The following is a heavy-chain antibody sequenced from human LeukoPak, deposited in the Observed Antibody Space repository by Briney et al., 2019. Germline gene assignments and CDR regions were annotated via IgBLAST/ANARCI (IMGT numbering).Heavy chain of an antibody. D-gene: IGHD3-10*01. V-gene: IGHV3-69-1*01. Sequence: GGSLRLSCAASGLTFRGSDMNWVRQAPGKGLEWVPSISRSGSIFYADSVTGRFTISRDNAKNSLYLQMNSLRAEDTAVYHCATVRGGTSRDFDYWGQGTLVTVSS. CDR1: GLTFRGSD. CDR3: ATVRGGTSRDFDY. CDR2: ISRSGSI. J-gene: IGHJ4*02.